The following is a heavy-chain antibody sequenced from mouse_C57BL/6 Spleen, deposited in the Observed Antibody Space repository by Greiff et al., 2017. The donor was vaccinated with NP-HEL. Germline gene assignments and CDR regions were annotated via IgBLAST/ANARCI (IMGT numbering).Heavy chain of an antibody. Sequence: EVMLVESGGGLVQPKGSLKLSCAASGFTFNTYAMHWVRQAPGKGLEWVARIRSKSSNYATYYADSVKDRFTISRDDSQSMLYLQMNNLKTEDTAMYYCVRDEGDSNYEDYAMDYWGQGTSVTVSS. D-gene: IGHD2-5*01. V-gene: IGHV10-3*01. CDR1: GFTFNTYA. CDR2: IRSKSSNYAT. CDR3: VRDEGDSNYEDYAMDY. J-gene: IGHJ4*01.